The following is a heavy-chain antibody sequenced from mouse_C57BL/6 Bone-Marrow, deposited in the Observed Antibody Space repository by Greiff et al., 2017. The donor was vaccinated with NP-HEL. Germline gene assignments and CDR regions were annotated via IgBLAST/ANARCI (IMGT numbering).Heavy chain of an antibody. CDR2: IDPSDSYT. J-gene: IGHJ4*01. V-gene: IGHV1-50*01. CDR3: ASPRHYYAMDY. Sequence: QVQLQHPGAELVKPGASVKLSCKASGYTFTSYWMQWVKQRPGQGLEWIGEIDPSDSYTNYNQKFKGKATLTVDTSSSTAYMQLSSLTSEDSAVYYCASPRHYYAMDYWGQGTSVTVSS. CDR1: GYTFTSYW.